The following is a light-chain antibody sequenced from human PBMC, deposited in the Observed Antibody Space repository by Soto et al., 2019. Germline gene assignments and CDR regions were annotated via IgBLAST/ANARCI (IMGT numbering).Light chain of an antibody. V-gene: IGKV3-11*01. Sequence: EIVLLQYPATLSLSPGESATLSCRASQSVSSYLAWYQQQHGQAPRLLIYDASNRATGIPARFSGSGSGTDFTLTISSLEPEDFAVYYCQHRSNWPRGTFGQGTKVEIK. CDR1: QSVSSY. CDR3: QHRSNWPRGT. J-gene: IGKJ1*01. CDR2: DAS.